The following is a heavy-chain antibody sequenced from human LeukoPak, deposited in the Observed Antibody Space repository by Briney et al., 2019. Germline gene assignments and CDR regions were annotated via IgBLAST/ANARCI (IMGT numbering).Heavy chain of an antibody. J-gene: IGHJ4*02. V-gene: IGHV1-18*01. CDR1: GYTFTSYG. D-gene: IGHD3-22*01. CDR3: ARNLGPDTYYYDSSGYDDY. CDR2: ISAYNGNT. Sequence: ASVKVSCKASGYTFTSYGISWVRQAPGQGLEWMRWISAYNGNTNYAQKLQGRVTMTTDTSTSTAYMELRSLRSDDTAVYYCARNLGPDTYYYDSSGYDDYWGQGTLVTVSS.